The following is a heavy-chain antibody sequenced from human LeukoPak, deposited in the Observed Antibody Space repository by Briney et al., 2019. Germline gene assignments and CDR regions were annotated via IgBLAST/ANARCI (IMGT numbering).Heavy chain of an antibody. CDR3: ARGSTGRQDAFDI. Sequence: SETLSLTCAVYGGSFSGYYWSWIRQPPGKGPEWIGEINHRGSTNDNPSLKSRVTISVDTSKNQFSLKLSSVTAADTAVYYCARGSTGRQDAFDIWGQGTMVTVSS. CDR1: GGSFSGYY. V-gene: IGHV4-34*01. CDR2: INHRGST. J-gene: IGHJ3*02.